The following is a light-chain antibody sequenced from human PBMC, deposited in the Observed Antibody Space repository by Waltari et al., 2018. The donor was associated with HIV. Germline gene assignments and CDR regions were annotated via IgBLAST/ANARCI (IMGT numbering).Light chain of an antibody. CDR2: GKN. CDR1: SLRSYY. V-gene: IGLV3-19*01. J-gene: IGLJ2*01. Sequence: SSELTQDPAVSVALGQTVRITCQGDSLRSYYASWYQKKPGQAPVLVIYGKNNRPSGIPDRFSGSSSGNTASLTITGAQAEDEADYYCNSRDSSGNHRGVVFGGGTKLTVL. CDR3: NSRDSSGNHRGVV.